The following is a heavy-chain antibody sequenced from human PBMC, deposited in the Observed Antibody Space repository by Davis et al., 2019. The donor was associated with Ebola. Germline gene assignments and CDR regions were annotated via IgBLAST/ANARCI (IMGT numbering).Heavy chain of an antibody. D-gene: IGHD3-3*01. Sequence: GVLKISCAASGFTFSSYAMSWVRQAPGKGLEWVSAISGSGGSTYYADSVKGRFTTSRDNSKNTLYLQMNSLRAEDTAIYYCAKDKNYDFWSGYPHDAFDIWGQGTMVTVSS. CDR1: GFTFSSYA. J-gene: IGHJ3*02. CDR3: AKDKNYDFWSGYPHDAFDI. CDR2: ISGSGGST. V-gene: IGHV3-23*01.